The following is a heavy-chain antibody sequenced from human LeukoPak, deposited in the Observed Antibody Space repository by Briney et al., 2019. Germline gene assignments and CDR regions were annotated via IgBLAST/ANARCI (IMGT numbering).Heavy chain of an antibody. D-gene: IGHD6-19*01. CDR3: ARDHGSGWYDY. CDR2: ITTTGTT. CDR1: GASISSYY. J-gene: IGHJ4*02. Sequence: SETLSLTCTVSGASISSYYWNWIRQPPGKGLEWIGRITTTGTTNYNPSLKSRVTMSVDTSKNQFSLKLSSVTAADTAVYFCARDHGSGWYDYWGQGTLVTVSS. V-gene: IGHV4-4*07.